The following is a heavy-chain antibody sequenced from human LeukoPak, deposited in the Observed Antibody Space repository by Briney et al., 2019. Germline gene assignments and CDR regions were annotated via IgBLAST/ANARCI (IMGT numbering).Heavy chain of an antibody. CDR1: GFTFSSYG. J-gene: IGHJ4*02. D-gene: IGHD3-10*01. CDR2: IWYEGSNK. CDR3: ARDLDYYGSGSSPPLCY. V-gene: IGHV3-33*01. Sequence: GRSLRLSCAASGFTFSSYGMHWVRQAPGKGLEWVAVIWYEGSNKYYADSVKGRFTISRDNSKNTLYLQMNSLRAEDTAVYYCARDLDYYGSGSSPPLCYWGQGTLVTVSS.